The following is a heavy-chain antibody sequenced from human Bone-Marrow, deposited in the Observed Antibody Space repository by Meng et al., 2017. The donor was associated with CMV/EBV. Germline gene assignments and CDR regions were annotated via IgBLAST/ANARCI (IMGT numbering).Heavy chain of an antibody. CDR3: ARDGVLRFLEWDNWFDP. V-gene: IGHV1-2*02. J-gene: IGHJ5*02. CDR2: INPNSGGT. Sequence: VSCKASGYTFTGYYMHWVRQAPGQGLEWMGWINPNSGGTNYAQKFQGRVTMTRDTSISTAYMELSRLRSDDTAVYYCARDGVLRFLEWDNWFDPWGQGTLVTVSS. CDR1: GYTFTGYY. D-gene: IGHD3-3*01.